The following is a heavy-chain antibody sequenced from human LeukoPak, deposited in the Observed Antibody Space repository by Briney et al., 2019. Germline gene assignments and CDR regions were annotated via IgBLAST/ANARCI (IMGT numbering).Heavy chain of an antibody. Sequence: GASVKVSCKASGYTFTSYGISWVRQAPGQGLEWMGWISAYNGNTNYAQKLQGRVTMTTDTSTSTAYMEPRSLRSDDTAVYYCARDGAYHDSSGSYYAVGDDYWGQGTQVTVSS. J-gene: IGHJ4*02. CDR2: ISAYNGNT. CDR3: ARDGAYHDSSGSYYAVGDDY. D-gene: IGHD3-22*01. V-gene: IGHV1-18*01. CDR1: GYTFTSYG.